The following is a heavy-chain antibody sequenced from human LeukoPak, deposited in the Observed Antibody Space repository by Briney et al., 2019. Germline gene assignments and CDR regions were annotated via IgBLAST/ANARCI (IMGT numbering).Heavy chain of an antibody. J-gene: IGHJ4*02. CDR3: AKEYSSPKVQVDY. CDR2: IYHSGST. CDR1: GYSLSSGYY. D-gene: IGHD3-22*01. V-gene: IGHV4-38-2*02. Sequence: SETLSLTCAVSGYSLSSGYYWGWIRQPPGKGLEWIGGIYHSGSTYYNPSLKSRVTISVDTSKNQFSLKLSSVTAADTAMYYCAKEYSSPKVQVDYCGLGTLVTVSS.